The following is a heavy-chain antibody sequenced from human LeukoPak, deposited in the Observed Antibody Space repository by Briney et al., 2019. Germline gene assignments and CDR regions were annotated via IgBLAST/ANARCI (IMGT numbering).Heavy chain of an antibody. D-gene: IGHD1-26*01. Sequence: GGSLRLSCEASGFTFDAYAMHWVRQAPGKGLEWVSLINKDGSATYYADSVKGRFTISGDNSKNSLYLQVNSLRSEDTALYYCATWAFYHSLDVWGQGTTVTVSS. J-gene: IGHJ6*02. V-gene: IGHV3-43*02. CDR2: INKDGSAT. CDR1: GFTFDAYA. CDR3: ATWAFYHSLDV.